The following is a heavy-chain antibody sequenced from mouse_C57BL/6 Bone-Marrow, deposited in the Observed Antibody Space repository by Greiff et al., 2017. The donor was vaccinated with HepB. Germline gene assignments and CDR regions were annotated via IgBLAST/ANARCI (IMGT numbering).Heavy chain of an antibody. V-gene: IGHV5-17*02. CDR3: GRGDY. CDR1: GFTFGHFG. J-gene: IGHJ2*01. Sequence: EVQVVESGGGLVQPGGSRKLSCAASGFTFGHFGMHWVRQAPEKGLEWVAFISNGGNTLYYADTLKGRFTISRDNPRNTLFLQMTSLRSEDTAIYYCGRGDYWGQGTTLTVSS. CDR2: ISNGGNTL.